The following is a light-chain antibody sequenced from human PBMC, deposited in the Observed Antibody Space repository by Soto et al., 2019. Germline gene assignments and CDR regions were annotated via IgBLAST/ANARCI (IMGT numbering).Light chain of an antibody. V-gene: IGKV3-20*01. Sequence: ETVLTQSPGTLSLSPGERATLSCRASQSSSSYLTWYQQRPGQAPRLLIYAASRRATGIPDRFSGSGSGTDFTRTISMLEPEDCVVYYCQQYSTSPITFGQGTRLEIK. CDR1: QSSSSY. CDR2: AAS. J-gene: IGKJ5*01. CDR3: QQYSTSPIT.